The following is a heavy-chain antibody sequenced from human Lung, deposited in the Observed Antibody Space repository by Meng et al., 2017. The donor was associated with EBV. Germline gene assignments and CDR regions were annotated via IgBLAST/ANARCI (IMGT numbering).Heavy chain of an antibody. CDR3: ARGATSVFDL. V-gene: IGHV6-1*01. J-gene: IGHJ2*01. Sequence: QVQLQQSVSGLVKPPQTLSLTCVIPGDSVSSSIAAWTWSRQSPSRGLEWLGRTYYRSKWYNDYAVFVKSRITINPDTSKNQFSLQLNSVTPEDTAVYYCARGATSVFDLWGRGTLVTVSS. CDR2: TYYRSKWYN. CDR1: GDSVSSSIAA.